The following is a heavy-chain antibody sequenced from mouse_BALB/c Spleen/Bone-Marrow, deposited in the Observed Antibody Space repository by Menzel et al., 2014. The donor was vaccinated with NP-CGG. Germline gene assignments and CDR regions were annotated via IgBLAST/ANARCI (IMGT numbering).Heavy chain of an antibody. J-gene: IGHJ1*01. CDR1: GYSFTGXT. Sequence: KQSGPELVKPGASMKISCKASGYSFTGXTXSWVXQSXXXXXXWXXXIXXXNGGTTCSQKFKGKATLTVDKSSSTAYMGPLSLTSEDSAVYYCASYFGSSCYFDVWGAGTTVTVSS. V-gene: IGHV1-18*01. CDR3: ASYFGSSCYFDV. CDR2: IXXXNGGT. D-gene: IGHD1-1*01.